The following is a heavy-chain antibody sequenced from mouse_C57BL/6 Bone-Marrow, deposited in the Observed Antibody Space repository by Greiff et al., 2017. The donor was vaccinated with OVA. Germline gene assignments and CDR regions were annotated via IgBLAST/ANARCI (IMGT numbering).Heavy chain of an antibody. J-gene: IGHJ4*01. Sequence: QVQLQQPGAELVRPGSSVKLSCKASGYTFTSYWMDWVKQRPGQGLEWIGNIYPSDSETHYNQKFKDKATLTVDKSSSTAYMQLSSLTSEDAAVYYCARTYGCFYAMDYWGQGTSVTVSS. CDR3: ARTYGCFYAMDY. CDR1: GYTFTSYW. CDR2: IYPSDSET. V-gene: IGHV1-61*01. D-gene: IGHD1-1*01.